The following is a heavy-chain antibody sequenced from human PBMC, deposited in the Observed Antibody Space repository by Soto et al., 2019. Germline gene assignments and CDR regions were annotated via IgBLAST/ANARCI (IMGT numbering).Heavy chain of an antibody. J-gene: IGHJ2*01. Sequence: SQTLSLTCAISGDIVSSNSAAWNWIRQSPSRGLEWLGRTYYRSKWYNDYAVSVKSRITINPDTSKDQFSLQLNSVTPEDTAVYYCARASITIFGVVTTSSYWYFDLWGRGTLVTVSS. CDR3: ARASITIFGVVTTSSYWYFDL. V-gene: IGHV6-1*01. CDR1: GDIVSSNSAA. CDR2: TYYRSKWYN. D-gene: IGHD3-3*01.